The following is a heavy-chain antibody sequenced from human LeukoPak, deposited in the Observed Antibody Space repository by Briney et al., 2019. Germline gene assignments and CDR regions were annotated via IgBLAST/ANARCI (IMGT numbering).Heavy chain of an antibody. CDR2: ISWNSGSI. J-gene: IGHJ4*02. CDR3: AKDTGWRGSYFDY. Sequence: PGGSLRLSCAASGFTFDDHAMHWVRQAPGKGLEWVSGISWNSGSIGYADSVKGRFTISRDNAKNSLYLQMNSLRAEDTALYYCAKDTGWRGSYFDYWGQGTLVTVSS. D-gene: IGHD1-26*01. CDR1: GFTFDDHA. V-gene: IGHV3-9*01.